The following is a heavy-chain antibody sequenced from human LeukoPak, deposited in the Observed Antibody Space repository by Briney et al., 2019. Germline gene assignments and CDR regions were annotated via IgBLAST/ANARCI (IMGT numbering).Heavy chain of an antibody. CDR1: GGSIRSYY. D-gene: IGHD3-10*01. CDR3: ARGGNYYTSGTFDAFDI. J-gene: IGHJ3*02. Sequence: SETLSLTCTVSGGSIRSYYWTWIRQPPGKGLEWIGYIYYSGSTNYNPSLKSRVTISLDTPKNQFSLKLSSVTAADTAVYYCARGGNYYTSGTFDAFDIWGQGTVVTVSS. V-gene: IGHV4-59*01. CDR2: IYYSGST.